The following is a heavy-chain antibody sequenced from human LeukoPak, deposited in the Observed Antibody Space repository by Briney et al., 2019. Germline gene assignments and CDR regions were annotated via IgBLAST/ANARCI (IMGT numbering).Heavy chain of an antibody. J-gene: IGHJ4*02. CDR1: GFTFSSYS. CDR2: ISSSSSTI. V-gene: IGHV3-48*01. D-gene: IGHD6-19*01. CDR3: AKDMSVAGTWNRGFDY. Sequence: QPGGSLRLSCAASGFTFSSYSMNWVRQAPGKGLEWVSYISSSSSTIYYADSVKGRFTISRDNAKNSLYLQMNSLRTEDTALYYCAKDMSVAGTWNRGFDYWGQGTLVTVSS.